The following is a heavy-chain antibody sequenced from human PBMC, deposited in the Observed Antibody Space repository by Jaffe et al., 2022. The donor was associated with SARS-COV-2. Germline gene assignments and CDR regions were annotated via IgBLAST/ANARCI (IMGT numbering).Heavy chain of an antibody. CDR2: INHSGST. V-gene: IGHV4-34*01. CDR3: ARINPRAAPFDY. D-gene: IGHD6-13*01. J-gene: IGHJ4*02. Sequence: QVQLQQWGAGLLKPSETLSLTCAVYGGSFSGYYWSWIRQPPGKGLEWIGEINHSGSTNYNPSLKSRVTISVDTSKNQFSLKLSSVTAADTAVYYCARINPRAAPFDYWGQGTLVTVSS. CDR1: GGSFSGYY.